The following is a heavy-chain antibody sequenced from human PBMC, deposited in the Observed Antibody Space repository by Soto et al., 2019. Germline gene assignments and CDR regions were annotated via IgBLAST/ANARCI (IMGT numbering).Heavy chain of an antibody. D-gene: IGHD2-2*01. CDR2: IRSKANSYAT. J-gene: IGHJ4*02. CDR1: GFTFSGSA. Sequence: GGSLRLSCAASGFTFSGSAMHWVRQASGKGLEWVGRIRSKANSYATAYAASVKGRFTISRDDSKNTAYLQMNSLKTEDTAVYYCTADIVVVPAAQHRGEDFDYWGQGTLVTVSS. CDR3: TADIVVVPAAQHRGEDFDY. V-gene: IGHV3-73*01.